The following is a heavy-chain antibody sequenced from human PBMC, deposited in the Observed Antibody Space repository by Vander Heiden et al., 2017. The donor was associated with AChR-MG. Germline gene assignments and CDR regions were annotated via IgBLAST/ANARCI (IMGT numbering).Heavy chain of an antibody. V-gene: IGHV4-34*01. J-gene: IGHJ4*02. CDR1: GGSFSGYY. CDR2: INHSGST. D-gene: IGHD3-10*01. CDR3: ARAGMVRVVQFDY. Sequence: QVQLQQWGAGLLKPSETLSLTCAVYGGSFSGYYWSWIRQPPGKGLEWIGEINHSGSTNYNPSLKSRVTISVDTSKNQFSLKLSSVTAADTAVYYCARAGMVRVVQFDYWGQGTLVTVSS.